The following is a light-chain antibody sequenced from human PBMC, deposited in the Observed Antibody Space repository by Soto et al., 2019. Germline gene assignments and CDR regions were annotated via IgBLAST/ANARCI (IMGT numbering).Light chain of an antibody. CDR1: SSDIGHYDY. J-gene: IGLJ1*01. CDR3: CSLTTSHTYV. CDR2: HVT. Sequence: QSALTQPASVSGSPGQSITISCTGTSSDIGHYDYVSWYQQHPGKAPKLMIYHVTYGPSGVSNRYSGSKSGNSASLTISGLQADDEADYYCCSLTTSHTYVFGSGTKVTVL. V-gene: IGLV2-14*03.